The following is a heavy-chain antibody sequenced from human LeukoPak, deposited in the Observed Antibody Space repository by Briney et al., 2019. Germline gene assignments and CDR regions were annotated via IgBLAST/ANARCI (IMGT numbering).Heavy chain of an antibody. CDR1: GFTFSSYA. CDR2: ISGSGGST. CDR3: AKVLTLGSVYYYYGMDV. Sequence: GGSLRLSYAASGFTFSSYAMSWVRQAPGKGLEWVSAISGSGGSTYYADSVKGRFTISRDNSKNTLYLQMNSLRAEDTAVYYCAKVLTLGSVYYYYGMDVWGQGTTVTVSS. D-gene: IGHD1-14*01. J-gene: IGHJ6*02. V-gene: IGHV3-23*01.